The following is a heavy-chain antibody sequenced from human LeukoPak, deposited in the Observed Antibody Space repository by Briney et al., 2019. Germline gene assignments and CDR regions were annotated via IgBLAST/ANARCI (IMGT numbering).Heavy chain of an antibody. CDR1: GFTFSSYA. V-gene: IGHV3-64D*06. J-gene: IGHJ4*02. CDR2: ISSNGGNI. D-gene: IGHD1-1*01. CDR3: VREWYSAMY. Sequence: GGSLRLSCSASGFTFSSYAMHWVRQAPGKGLEYVSTISSNGGNIYCADSVKGRFTISRDNSKNTLHLQMSSLRPDDTAVYYCVREWYSAMYWGQGTLVTVSS.